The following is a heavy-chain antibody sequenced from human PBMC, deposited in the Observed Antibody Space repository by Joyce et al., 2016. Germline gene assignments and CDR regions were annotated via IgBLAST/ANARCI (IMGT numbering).Heavy chain of an antibody. CDR1: GVSFTTFY. CDR2: IYYSGSA. V-gene: IGHV4-59*01. CDR3: AGVSGDY. Sequence: QVQLQESGPGLVKPSETLSLTCTVSGVSFTTFYWNWVRQPPGKGLEWIGHIYYSGSANNNPSLESRLIISVDTSKSQFSLKRTSLTAADTAVYYCAGVSGDYWGQGTLVTVSS. D-gene: IGHD3-10*01. J-gene: IGHJ4*02.